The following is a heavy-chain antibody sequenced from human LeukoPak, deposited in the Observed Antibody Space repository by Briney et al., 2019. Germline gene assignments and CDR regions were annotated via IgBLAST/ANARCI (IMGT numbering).Heavy chain of an antibody. D-gene: IGHD6-13*01. CDR1: GYTFTGNY. J-gene: IGHJ3*02. Sequence: ASVKVSCKASGYTFTGNYMHWVRQAPGQGLEWMGWINPNSGGTNYAQKFQGRVTMTRDTSISTAYMELSRLRSDDTAVYYCARGLAEADAFDIWGQGTMVTVSS. CDR2: INPNSGGT. V-gene: IGHV1-2*02. CDR3: ARGLAEADAFDI.